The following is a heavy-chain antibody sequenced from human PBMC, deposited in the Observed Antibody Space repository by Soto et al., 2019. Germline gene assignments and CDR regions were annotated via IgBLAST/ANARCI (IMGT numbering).Heavy chain of an antibody. D-gene: IGHD3-22*01. V-gene: IGHV4-59*08. Sequence: SETLSLTCTVSGGSISSYYWSWIRQPPGKGLEWIGYIYYSGSTNYNPSLKSRVTISVDTSKNQFSLKLSSVTAADTAVYYCARHNPLFTLIADYWGQGTLVTVSS. J-gene: IGHJ4*02. CDR3: ARHNPLFTLIADY. CDR2: IYYSGST. CDR1: GGSISSYY.